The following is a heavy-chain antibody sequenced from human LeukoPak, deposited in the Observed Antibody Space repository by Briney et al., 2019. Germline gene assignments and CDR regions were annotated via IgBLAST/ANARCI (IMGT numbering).Heavy chain of an antibody. D-gene: IGHD3-10*01. J-gene: IGHJ4*02. V-gene: IGHV4-61*05. CDR3: ARQRWYYYGSGSPIDY. CDR2: VYYSGST. CDR1: GGSISSSSYY. Sequence: PSETLSLTCTVSGGSISSSSYYWGWIRQPPGKGLEWIGYVYYSGSTNYNPSLKSRVTISVDTSKNQFSLKLNSVTAADTAVYYCARQRWYYYGSGSPIDYWGQGTLVTVSS.